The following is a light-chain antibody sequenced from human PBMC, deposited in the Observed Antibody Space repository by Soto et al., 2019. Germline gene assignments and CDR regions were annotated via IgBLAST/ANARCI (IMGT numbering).Light chain of an antibody. V-gene: IGKV1-13*02. CDR3: QQFHTFPLT. J-gene: IGKJ4*01. CDR1: QGIGSA. CDR2: DAS. Sequence: AVQLTQSPSSLSASVGDRVAISCRASQGIGSALAWYQQKPGASPKVLIYDASTLGSGVPSRFSGSGSGTDFTLTISSLQPEDLATYYCQQFHTFPLTFGGGTKVDIK.